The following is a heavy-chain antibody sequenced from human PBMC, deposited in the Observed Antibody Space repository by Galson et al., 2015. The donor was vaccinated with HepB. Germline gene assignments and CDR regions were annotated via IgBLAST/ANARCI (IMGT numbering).Heavy chain of an antibody. V-gene: IGHV3-9*01. Sequence: SLRLSCAASGFKFDDFAMYWVRRAPGKGLEWVSGISWNSGSIGYADSVKGRFSISRDNAKNSLYLQMNSLRADDTALYYCAKNGRSDSTGYFDPYFDYWGRGTLVTVSS. D-gene: IGHD3-22*01. J-gene: IGHJ4*02. CDR1: GFKFDDFA. CDR3: AKNGRSDSTGYFDPYFDY. CDR2: ISWNSGSI.